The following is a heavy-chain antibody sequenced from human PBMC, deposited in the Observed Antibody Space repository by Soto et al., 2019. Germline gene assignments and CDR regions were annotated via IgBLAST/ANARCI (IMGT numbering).Heavy chain of an antibody. CDR1: GLTVSGKKY. Sequence: GGSLKLSCAASGLTVSGKKYVAWVRQAPGKGLEWVSALYDVDGSFYADSVKGRFTTSSDSSKTTVYLQMNGLRPDDTAVYYCATWHEREHAYDVWGQGTTVTVSS. V-gene: IGHV3-53*01. CDR3: ATWHEREHAYDV. CDR2: LYDVDGS. D-gene: IGHD1-1*01. J-gene: IGHJ3*01.